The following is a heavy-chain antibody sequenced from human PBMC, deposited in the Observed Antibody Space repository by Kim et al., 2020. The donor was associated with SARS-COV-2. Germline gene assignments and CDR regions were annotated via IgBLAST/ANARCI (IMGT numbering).Heavy chain of an antibody. J-gene: IGHJ6*02. V-gene: IGHV4-34*01. Sequence: SETLSLTCAVYGGSFSGYYWSWIRQPPGKGLEWIGEINHSGSTNYNPSLKSRVTISVDTSKNQFSLKLSSVTAADTAVYYCARGQLFLGVGTGTGFGYYYDGMDVWGQGTTVTVSS. CDR3: ARGQLFLGVGTGTGFGYYYDGMDV. CDR1: GGSFSGYY. CDR2: INHSGST. D-gene: IGHD3-10*01.